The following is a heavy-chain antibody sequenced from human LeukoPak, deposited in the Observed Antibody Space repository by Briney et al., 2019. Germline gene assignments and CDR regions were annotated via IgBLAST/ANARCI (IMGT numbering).Heavy chain of an antibody. CDR1: GGSFSGYY. J-gene: IGHJ4*02. V-gene: IGHV4-34*01. CDR2: INHSGST. D-gene: IGHD3-22*01. Sequence: SETLSLTCAVYGGSFSGYYWGWIRQPPGKGLEWIGEINHSGSTNYNPSLKSRVTISVDTSKNQFSLKLSSVTAADTAVYYCARAPLGSGYYFVDYWGQGTLVTVSS. CDR3: ARAPLGSGYYFVDY.